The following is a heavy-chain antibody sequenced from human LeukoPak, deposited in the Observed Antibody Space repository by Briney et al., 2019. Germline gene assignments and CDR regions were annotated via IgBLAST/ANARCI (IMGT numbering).Heavy chain of an antibody. Sequence: GASVKVSCKASGYTFTGYYMHWVRQAPGQGPEWMGWINPNSGGTNYAQKFQGRVTMTEDTSTDTAYMELSSLRSEDTAVYYCATGRFYDSSGYRPFDYWGRGTLVTVSS. CDR3: ATGRFYDSSGYRPFDY. J-gene: IGHJ4*02. D-gene: IGHD3-22*01. CDR1: GYTFTGYY. CDR2: INPNSGGT. V-gene: IGHV1-2*02.